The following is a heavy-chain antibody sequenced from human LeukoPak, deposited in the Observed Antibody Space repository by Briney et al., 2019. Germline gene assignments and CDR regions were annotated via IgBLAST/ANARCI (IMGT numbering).Heavy chain of an antibody. V-gene: IGHV4-59*01. CDR3: ARSGAFDK. CDR1: GGSFSGYY. J-gene: IGHJ3*02. CDR2: ISYSGST. Sequence: PSETLSLTCAVYGGSFSGYYWSWIRQPPGKGLEWIGYISYSGSTNYIASLKSRVTISVDTSKNQFSLKLSSVTAADTAVYYCARSGAFDKWGQGTMVTVSS.